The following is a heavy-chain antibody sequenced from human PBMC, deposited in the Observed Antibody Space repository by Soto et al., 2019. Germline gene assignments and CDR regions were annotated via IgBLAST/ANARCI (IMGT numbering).Heavy chain of an antibody. V-gene: IGHV3-30*18. J-gene: IGHJ6*02. Sequence: PGGSLRLSCAASGFTFSSYGMHWVRQAPGKGLEWVAVISYDGSNKYYADSVKGRFTISRDNSKNTLYLQMNSLRAEDTAVYYCAKRYRRTTSRYYYGMDVWGQGTTVTVSS. D-gene: IGHD4-17*01. CDR2: ISYDGSNK. CDR1: GFTFSSYG. CDR3: AKRYRRTTSRYYYGMDV.